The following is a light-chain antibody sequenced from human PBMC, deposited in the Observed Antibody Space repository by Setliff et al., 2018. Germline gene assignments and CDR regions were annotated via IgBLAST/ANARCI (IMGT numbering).Light chain of an antibody. Sequence: QSALTQPASVSGSPGQSITISCTGTSSDIGAYNYVSWYQQHPGKAPKLMISDVSNRPSGVSDRFSGSKSGSTASLTISGLLAEDEADYYCSSHTCINTPNWVLFGGGTKVTVL. CDR2: DVS. J-gene: IGLJ2*01. CDR3: SSHTCINTPNWVL. V-gene: IGLV2-14*03. CDR1: SSDIGAYNY.